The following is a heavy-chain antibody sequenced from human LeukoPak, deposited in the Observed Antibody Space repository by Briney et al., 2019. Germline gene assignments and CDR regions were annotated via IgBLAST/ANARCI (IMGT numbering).Heavy chain of an antibody. CDR1: GFTFSSYA. J-gene: IGHJ4*02. D-gene: IGHD6-13*01. CDR2: ISGSGGST. V-gene: IGHV3-23*01. CDR3: ARVYGSWYDY. Sequence: GGSLRLSCAASGFTFSSYAMNWVRQAPGKGLEWVSAISGSGGSTYYADSVKGRFTISRDNSKNTLYLQMDSLRAEDTAVYNCARVYGSWYDYWGQGTLVTVSS.